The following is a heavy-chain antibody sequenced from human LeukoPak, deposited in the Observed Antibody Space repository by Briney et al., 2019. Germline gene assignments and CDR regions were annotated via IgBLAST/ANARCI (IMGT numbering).Heavy chain of an antibody. CDR1: GFTFTHYA. D-gene: IGHD2-8*01. J-gene: IGHJ6*03. CDR2: IFYDGTIQ. Sequence: QPGGSLRLSCAASGFTFTHYAMHWVRQTPGKGLEWVAVIFYDGTIQYYSDSVRGRLIVSRDNPKNTLYLQMDSLRAEDTAVYYCAKDRCSNGIGCYYYYMDVWGKGTTVTISS. V-gene: IGHV3-30*18. CDR3: AKDRCSNGIGCYYYYMDV.